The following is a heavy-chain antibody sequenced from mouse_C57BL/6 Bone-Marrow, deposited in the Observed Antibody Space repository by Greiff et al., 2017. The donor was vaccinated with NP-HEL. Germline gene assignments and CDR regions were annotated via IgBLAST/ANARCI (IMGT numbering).Heavy chain of an antibody. CDR1: GYSITSGYY. CDR3: AVYGWYFDV. Sequence: LLESGPGLVKPSQSLSLTCSVTGYSITSGYYWNWIRQFPGNKLEWMGYISYDGSNNYNPSLKNRISITRDTSKNQFFLKLNSVTTEDTATYYCAVYGWYFDVWGTGTTVTVSS. V-gene: IGHV3-6*01. D-gene: IGHD1-1*01. CDR2: ISYDGSN. J-gene: IGHJ1*03.